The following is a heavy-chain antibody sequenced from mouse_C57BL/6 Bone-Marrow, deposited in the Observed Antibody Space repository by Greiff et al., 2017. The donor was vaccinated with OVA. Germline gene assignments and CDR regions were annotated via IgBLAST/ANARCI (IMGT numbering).Heavy chain of an antibody. Sequence: EVQGVESGGGLVKPGGSLKLSCAASGFTFSSYAMSWVRQTPEKRLEWVATISDGGSYTYYPDNVKGRFTISRDNAKNNLYLQMSHLKSEDTAMYYCARLAYYSNRYAMDYWGQGTSVTVSS. CDR2: ISDGGSYT. J-gene: IGHJ4*01. D-gene: IGHD2-5*01. V-gene: IGHV5-4*01. CDR1: GFTFSSYA. CDR3: ARLAYYSNRYAMDY.